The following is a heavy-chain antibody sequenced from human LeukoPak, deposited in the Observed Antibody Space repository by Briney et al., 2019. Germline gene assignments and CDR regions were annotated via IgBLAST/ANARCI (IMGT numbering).Heavy chain of an antibody. Sequence: HSGGSLRLSCAASGFTFSGFAVSWVRRTPGKGLEWVSGISGSGDNTLYADSVKGRFTISRDNSKNTLYLEMNSLRAEDTAIYYCAKMKGHPLPKYYMDVWGQGTTVTVSS. CDR2: ISGSGDNT. CDR3: AKMKGHPLPKYYMDV. J-gene: IGHJ6*01. V-gene: IGHV3-23*01. D-gene: IGHD1-26*01. CDR1: GFTFSGFA.